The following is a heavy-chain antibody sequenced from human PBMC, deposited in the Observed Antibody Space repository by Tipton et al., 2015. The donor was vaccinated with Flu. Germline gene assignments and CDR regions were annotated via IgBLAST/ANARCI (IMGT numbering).Heavy chain of an antibody. J-gene: IGHJ4*02. D-gene: IGHD6-19*01. CDR1: GSSIGGSYC. CDR3: ARVLVAGTGPLFDY. V-gene: IGHV4-38-2*02. CDR2: ICHSGST. Sequence: TLSLTCSVSGSSIGGSYCWGWVRQPPRKGLQWIGNICHSGSTYYNPSLKSRVTISVDTSKNQFSLKLSSVTAADTAVYYCARVLVAGTGPLFDYWGQGTLVTVSS.